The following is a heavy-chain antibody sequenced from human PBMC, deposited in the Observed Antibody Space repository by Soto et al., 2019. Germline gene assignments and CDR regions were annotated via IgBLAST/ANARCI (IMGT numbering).Heavy chain of an antibody. Sequence: EVQLVDSGGGLVQPGGSLRLSCAASGFTFSIYEMNWVRQAPGKGLEWLSYISGGGSSKFYAASVKGRFTISRDNAKNSLYLQMNSLRDEDTAVYYCARGPGSGYYYFDYWGQGTLVTVSS. J-gene: IGHJ4*02. CDR2: ISGGGSSK. D-gene: IGHD3-22*01. CDR3: ARGPGSGYYYFDY. CDR1: GFTFSIYE. V-gene: IGHV3-48*03.